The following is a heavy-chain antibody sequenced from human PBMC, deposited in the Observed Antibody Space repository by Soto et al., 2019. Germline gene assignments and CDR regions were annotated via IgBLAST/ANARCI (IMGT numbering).Heavy chain of an antibody. CDR2: ITAGNGNT. CDR1: GYTFISYA. Sequence: ASVKVSCKTSGYTFISYAIHWVRQAPGQRLEWMGWITAGNGNTKYSQKFQGRVTITGDTSANTAYMELGSLRSEDTAVYYCARAVGASISPFAIWGQGTLVTVSS. CDR3: ARAVGASISPFAI. V-gene: IGHV1-3*01. J-gene: IGHJ4*02. D-gene: IGHD1-26*01.